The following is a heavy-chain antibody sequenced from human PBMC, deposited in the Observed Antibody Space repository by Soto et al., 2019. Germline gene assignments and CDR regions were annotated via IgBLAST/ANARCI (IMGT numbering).Heavy chain of an antibody. CDR1: GFTFSDPW. CDR3: ARGFGIDY. Sequence: EVQLVESGGGLVQPGGSLGLSCAASGFTFSDPWMTWVRQAPGKGLEWVANINQDGNEKHYVDSVKGRFTISRDNAKKSLYLQMTSLRAEDTTIYYCARGFGIDYWGQGTLVIVSS. V-gene: IGHV3-7*04. D-gene: IGHD3-16*01. CDR2: INQDGNEK. J-gene: IGHJ4*02.